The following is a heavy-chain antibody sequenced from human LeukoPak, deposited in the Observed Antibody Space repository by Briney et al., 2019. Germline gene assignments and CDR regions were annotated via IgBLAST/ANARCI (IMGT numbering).Heavy chain of an antibody. CDR3: ARGSPPRGAHALGDFDY. D-gene: IGHD3-10*01. Sequence: SVKVSCKASGGTFSSYAISWVRQAPGRGLEWMGRIIPIFGTANYAQKFQGRVTITTDESTSTAYMELSSLRSEDTAVYYCARGSPPRGAHALGDFDYWGQGTLVTVSS. CDR2: IIPIFGTA. CDR1: GGTFSSYA. V-gene: IGHV1-69*05. J-gene: IGHJ4*02.